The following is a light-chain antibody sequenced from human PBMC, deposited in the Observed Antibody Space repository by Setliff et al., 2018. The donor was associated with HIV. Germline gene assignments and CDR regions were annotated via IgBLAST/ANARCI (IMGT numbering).Light chain of an antibody. CDR1: SSDVGSYNL. J-gene: IGLJ1*01. Sequence: VLTQPASVSGSPGQSITISCTGSSSDVGSYNLVSWYQQHPGKAPKLMIYEVTERPSGVSNRFSGSKSATTASLTISGLQAEDEADYYCCSYAGSSTYVFGTGTKVTVL. CDR3: CSYAGSSTYV. V-gene: IGLV2-23*02. CDR2: EVT.